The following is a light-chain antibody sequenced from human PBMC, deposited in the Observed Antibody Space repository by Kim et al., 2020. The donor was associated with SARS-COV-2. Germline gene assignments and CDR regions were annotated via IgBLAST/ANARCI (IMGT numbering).Light chain of an antibody. CDR1: LSRVSSDGSTY. J-gene: IGKJ2*01. CDR3: MLGTHWPPRYT. CDR2: KGS. Sequence: DVVLTQSPLSLPVTLGQPASISCTSSLSRVSSDGSTYLNWFQQRPGQSPRRLINKGSIRDSGVPDRFSGSGSGTDFTLRLTRVEAQDVGVYYCMLGTHWPPRYTFGQGTKLEI. V-gene: IGKV2-30*01.